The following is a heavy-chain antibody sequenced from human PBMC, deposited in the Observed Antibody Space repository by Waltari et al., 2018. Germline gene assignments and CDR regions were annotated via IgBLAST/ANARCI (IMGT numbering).Heavy chain of an antibody. D-gene: IGHD3-10*01. J-gene: IGHJ4*02. Sequence: EVQLVESGGGLVQPGGSLRLSCAASGFTFSSYAMSWVRQAPGKGPEWVSDISGSGGRAEYADSGKGPVTISKDNSKNTLYLHMNSLRAEDTAVYYSAKELTMVQGVIIGVFGYWGQGTLVSVTS. V-gene: IGHV3-23*04. CDR1: GFTFSSYA. CDR2: ISGSGGRA. CDR3: AKELTMVQGVIIGVFGY.